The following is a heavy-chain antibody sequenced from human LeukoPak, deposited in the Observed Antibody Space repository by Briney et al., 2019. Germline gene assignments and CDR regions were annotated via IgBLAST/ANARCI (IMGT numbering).Heavy chain of an antibody. CDR3: ARVLHRQYFDY. CDR1: GGSISSYY. Sequence: SETLSLTCTVSGGSISSYYWSWIRQPPGKGLEWIGYINYSGSTDYNPSLKSRVTMSVDTSKNQFSLKLSSVTAADTAVYYCARVLHRQYFDYWGQGTLVTVSS. CDR2: INYSGST. D-gene: IGHD2-15*01. J-gene: IGHJ4*02. V-gene: IGHV4-59*12.